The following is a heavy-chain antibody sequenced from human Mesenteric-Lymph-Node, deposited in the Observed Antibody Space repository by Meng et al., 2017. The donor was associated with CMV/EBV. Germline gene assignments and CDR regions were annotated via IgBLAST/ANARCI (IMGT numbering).Heavy chain of an antibody. CDR1: GFTFSSYA. D-gene: IGHD2-2*02. Sequence: GESLKISCAASGFTFSSYAMSWVRQAPGKGLEWVSAISGSGGSTYYADSVKGRFTISRDNSKNTLYLQMNSLRAEDTAVYYCAKGGEYCSSTSCYTSLDYFDYWGQGTLVTVSS. CDR3: AKGGEYCSSTSCYTSLDYFDY. J-gene: IGHJ4*02. CDR2: ISGSGGST. V-gene: IGHV3-23*01.